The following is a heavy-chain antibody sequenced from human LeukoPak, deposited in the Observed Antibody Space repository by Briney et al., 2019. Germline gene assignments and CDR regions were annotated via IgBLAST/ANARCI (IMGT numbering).Heavy chain of an antibody. V-gene: IGHV3-33*01. CDR2: IWYDGSNK. J-gene: IGHJ4*02. D-gene: IGHD3/OR15-3a*01. Sequence: PGGSLRLSCAASGFTFGSYGMHWVRQAPGKGLEWVAVIWYDGSNKYYADSVKGRFTISRDISKNTLYLQMNCLRAEDTAVYYCARHKDWTFDYWGQGTLATVSS. CDR3: ARHKDWTFDY. CDR1: GFTFGSYG.